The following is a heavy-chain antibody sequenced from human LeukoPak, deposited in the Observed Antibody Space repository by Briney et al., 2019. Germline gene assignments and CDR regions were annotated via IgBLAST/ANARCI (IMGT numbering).Heavy chain of an antibody. Sequence: ASVKVSCKASGDTFGNYAINWVRQAPGQGLEWMGKIIPMVDIVNTAQQFQGRVTITADKSTTTAYMELDSLKSEDTAVYYCASNMVRGLIPHWGQGTLVTVSS. CDR1: GDTFGNYA. V-gene: IGHV1-69*04. D-gene: IGHD3-10*01. CDR3: ASNMVRGLIPH. CDR2: IIPMVDIV. J-gene: IGHJ4*02.